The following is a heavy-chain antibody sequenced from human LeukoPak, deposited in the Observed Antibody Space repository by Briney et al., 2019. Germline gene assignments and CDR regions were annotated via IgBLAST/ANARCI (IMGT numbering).Heavy chain of an antibody. D-gene: IGHD6-19*01. J-gene: IGHJ4*01. CDR2: VSGHGDTT. V-gene: IGHV3-23*01. CDR3: ARGSTAAAPGWVY. Sequence: GGSLRLSCAASGFTFSVYAMSWARQPPGKGLEWVSAVSGHGDTTDYVDSVKGRFTISRDNSRNTVHLQIDSLRIEDTGVYYCARGSTAAAPGWVYWGHGTLVTVSS. CDR1: GFTFSVYA.